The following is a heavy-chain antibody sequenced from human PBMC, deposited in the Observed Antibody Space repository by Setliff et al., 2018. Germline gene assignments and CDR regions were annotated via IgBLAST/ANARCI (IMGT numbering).Heavy chain of an antibody. Sequence: PSETLSLTCTVSGGPILSSFLSWIRQPAGKGLEWIGQIFMSGSTDYDPSFESRVTISLDMSKNQFFLDLTSVTAADTGVYYCVRAPVYCSGDCYPRYFDAWGQGTLVAVSS. CDR1: GGPILSSF. D-gene: IGHD2-21*01. CDR3: VRAPVYCSGDCYPRYFDA. CDR2: IFMSGST. V-gene: IGHV4-4*07. J-gene: IGHJ5*02.